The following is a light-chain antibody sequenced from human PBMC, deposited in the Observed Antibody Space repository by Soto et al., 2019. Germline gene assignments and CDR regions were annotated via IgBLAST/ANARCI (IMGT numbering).Light chain of an antibody. CDR2: AAS. CDR3: QQSYSTPRT. J-gene: IGKJ1*01. Sequence: DIQMTQSPSSLPSSVGDSVTITXRARQSITIFLHWSQQKAGKAPKLMXYAASSLQSGVQSRFSGSGSGTDFTLTISSLQPEELATYYCQQSYSTPRTFGQGTKV. V-gene: IGKV1-39*01. CDR1: QSITIF.